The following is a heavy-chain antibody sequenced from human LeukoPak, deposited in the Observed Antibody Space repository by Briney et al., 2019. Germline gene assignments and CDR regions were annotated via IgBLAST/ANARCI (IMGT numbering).Heavy chain of an antibody. CDR3: AVVAATSRYYYYYYYMDV. V-gene: IGHV4-4*07. Sequence: SETLSLTCTVSGGSISSYYWSWIRQPAGKGLEWIGRIYTSGSTNYNPSLKSRVPMSVDTSKNQFSLKLSSVPAADTAVYYCAVVAATSRYYYYYYYMDVWGKGTTVTVSS. CDR1: GGSISSYY. D-gene: IGHD2-15*01. J-gene: IGHJ6*03. CDR2: IYTSGST.